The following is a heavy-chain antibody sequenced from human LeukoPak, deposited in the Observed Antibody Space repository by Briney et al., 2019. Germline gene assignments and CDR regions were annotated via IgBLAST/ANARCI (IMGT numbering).Heavy chain of an antibody. V-gene: IGHV4-34*01. CDR3: ASSGGWP. D-gene: IGHD6-19*01. CDR2: INHSGST. CDR1: GGSFSGYY. J-gene: IGHJ5*02. Sequence: SETLSLTCAVYGGSFSGYYWSWIRQPPGKGLEWIGEINHSGSTNYNPSLKSRVTISVDTSKNQFSLKLSSVTAADTAVYYCASSGGWPWGQETLVTVSS.